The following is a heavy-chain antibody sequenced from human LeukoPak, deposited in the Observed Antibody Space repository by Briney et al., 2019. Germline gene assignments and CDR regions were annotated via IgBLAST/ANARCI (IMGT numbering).Heavy chain of an antibody. CDR3: ARDMVAITSGYNWFVP. V-gene: IGHV1-8*03. CDR2: MNTNSGNT. J-gene: IGHJ5*02. Sequence: PSVKLSCKVSGYTFTSYDINWVRPATGQGLEWMGWMNTNSGNTGYAQKFQGRDSITRNTSISTAYMELSSLRSGDTAVYYCARDMVAITSGYNWFVPWGEGTLVTVSS. D-gene: IGHD3-22*01. CDR1: GYTFTSYD.